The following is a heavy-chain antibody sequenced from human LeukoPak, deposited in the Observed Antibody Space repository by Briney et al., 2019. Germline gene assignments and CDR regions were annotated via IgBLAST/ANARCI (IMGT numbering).Heavy chain of an antibody. J-gene: IGHJ4*02. CDR3: ASGRYYDSSGYYYVNY. V-gene: IGHV3-21*01. D-gene: IGHD3-22*01. CDR2: ISSSSSYI. CDR1: GFTFSSYS. Sequence: PGGSPRLSCAASGFTFSSYSMNWVRQAPGKGLEWVSSISSSSSYIYYADSVKGRFTISKDHAKNSLYLQMNSLRAEDTAVYYCASGRYYDSSGYYYVNYWGQGTLVTVSS.